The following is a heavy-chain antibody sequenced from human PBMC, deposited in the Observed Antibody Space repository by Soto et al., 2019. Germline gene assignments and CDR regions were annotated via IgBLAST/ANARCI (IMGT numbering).Heavy chain of an antibody. Sequence: GGSLRLSCAASGFTFSSYWMSWVRQAPGKGLEWVANIKQDGSEKYYVDSVKGRFTISRDNAKNSLYLQMNSLRAEDTAVYYCARCWGVCTNGVCYAEYFQHWGQGTLVTVSS. D-gene: IGHD2-8*01. CDR2: IKQDGSEK. CDR3: ARCWGVCTNGVCYAEYFQH. V-gene: IGHV3-7*01. CDR1: GFTFSSYW. J-gene: IGHJ1*01.